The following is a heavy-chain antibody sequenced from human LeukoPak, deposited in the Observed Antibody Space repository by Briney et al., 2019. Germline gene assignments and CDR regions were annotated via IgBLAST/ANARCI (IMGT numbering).Heavy chain of an antibody. CDR1: GGSISSYY. D-gene: IGHD5-24*01. Sequence: SETLSLTCTVSGGSISSYYWSWIRQPPGKGLEWIGYIYYSGDAYYNPSLKSRVTVSVDTSKNQFSLRLRSVTAADTAVYYCVEREEMTATLDYWGQGLLVTVSS. CDR3: VEREEMTATLDY. CDR2: IYYSGDA. J-gene: IGHJ4*02. V-gene: IGHV4-59*04.